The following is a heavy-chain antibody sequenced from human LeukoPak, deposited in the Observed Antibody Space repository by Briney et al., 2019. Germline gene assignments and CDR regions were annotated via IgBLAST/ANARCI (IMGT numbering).Heavy chain of an antibody. CDR1: GGSISSSGYF. CDR2: IHYSGST. D-gene: IGHD3-3*02. Sequence: SETLSLTCTVSGGSISSSGYFWGWIRQPPGKGLDWIGSIHYSGSTYYNPSLKSRVTISVDTSKNQFSLKLSSVTAADTAVYYCARHTHPLAAFDIWGQGTMVTVSS. J-gene: IGHJ3*02. CDR3: ARHTHPLAAFDI. V-gene: IGHV4-39*01.